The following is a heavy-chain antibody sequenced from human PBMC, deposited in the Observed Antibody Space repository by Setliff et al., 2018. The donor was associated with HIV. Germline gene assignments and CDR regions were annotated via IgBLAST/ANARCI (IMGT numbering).Heavy chain of an antibody. CDR1: GYTFTSYS. V-gene: IGHV1-46*01. D-gene: IGHD6-13*01. CDR2: INRSGGTT. CDR3: AKEYHTAATGTRVANYFDY. J-gene: IGHJ4*02. Sequence: GASVKVSCKASGYTFTSYSMHWVRQAPGQGLEWMGIINRSGGTTNYAQKFQGRVTMTRDTSTSTVYMEMSSLRSEDTAIYYCAKEYHTAATGTRVANYFDYWGQGTLVTSPQ.